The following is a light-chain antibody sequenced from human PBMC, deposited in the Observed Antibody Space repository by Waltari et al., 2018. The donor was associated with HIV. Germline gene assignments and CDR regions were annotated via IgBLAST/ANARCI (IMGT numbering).Light chain of an antibody. V-gene: IGKV3D-20*01. J-gene: IGKJ1*01. CDR2: DAS. CDR1: QSVGSSY. Sequence: EIVLTQSPATLSLSPGERATLSCGASQSVGSSYLAWYQQKPGLAPRLLIYDASSRATGIPDRFSGSGSGTDFTLTISRLEPEDFAVYYCQQYDTSPWTFGQGTNVEIK. CDR3: QQYDTSPWT.